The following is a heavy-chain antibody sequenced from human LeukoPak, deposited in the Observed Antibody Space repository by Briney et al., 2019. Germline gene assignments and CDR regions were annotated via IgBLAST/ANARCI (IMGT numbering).Heavy chain of an antibody. J-gene: IGHJ4*02. CDR3: AKVGVLSGSGSYYHPPVDY. CDR1: GFTVSSNY. V-gene: IGHV3-66*01. Sequence: GGSLRLSCAASGFTVSSNYMSWVRQAPGKGLEWVSVIYTGGSIYYADSVKGRFTISRDNSKNTLYLQMNSLRAEDTAVYYCAKVGVLSGSGSYYHPPVDYWGQGTLVTVSS. CDR2: IYTGGSI. D-gene: IGHD3-10*01.